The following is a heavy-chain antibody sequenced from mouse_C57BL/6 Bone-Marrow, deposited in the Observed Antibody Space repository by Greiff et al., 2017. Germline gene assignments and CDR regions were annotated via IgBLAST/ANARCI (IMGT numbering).Heavy chain of an antibody. J-gene: IGHJ2*01. D-gene: IGHD1-1*01. CDR3: AITTVVATLGFDY. CDR1: GYTFTDYN. Sequence: EVQLQQSGPELVKPGASVKMSCKASGYTFTDYNMHWVKQSHGKSLEWIGYINPNNGGTSYNQKFKGKATLTVNKSSSTAYMELRSLTSEDSAVYYGAITTVVATLGFDYWGQGTPLTVSS. V-gene: IGHV1-22*01. CDR2: INPNNGGT.